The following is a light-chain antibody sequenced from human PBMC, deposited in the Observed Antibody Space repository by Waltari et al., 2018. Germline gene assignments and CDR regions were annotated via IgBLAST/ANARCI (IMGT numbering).Light chain of an antibody. V-gene: IGLV2-14*01. CDR2: DVT. J-gene: IGLJ1*01. CDR1: SSDDGGYNF. Sequence: QSALTQPASVSGSPGQSIPISCTGTSSDDGGYNFVSWYQQHPGKAPKLIIYDVTERPSGVSHRFSGSKSGNTASLTISGLQAEDEADYYCSSYTSTSSYVFGAETKVTVL. CDR3: SSYTSTSSYV.